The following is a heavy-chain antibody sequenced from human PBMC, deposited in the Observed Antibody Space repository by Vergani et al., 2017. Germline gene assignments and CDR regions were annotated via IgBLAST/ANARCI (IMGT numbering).Heavy chain of an antibody. CDR2: IWYDGSNK. Sequence: QVQLVESGGGVVQPGRSLRLSCAASGFTFSRYGMHWVRQAPGKGLEWVAVIWYDGSNKYYADSVKGRFTISRDNSKNTLYLQMNSLRAEDTAVYYCARGDSSGYPDYWGQGTLVTVSS. D-gene: IGHD3-22*01. J-gene: IGHJ4*02. CDR3: ARGDSSGYPDY. V-gene: IGHV3-33*01. CDR1: GFTFSRYG.